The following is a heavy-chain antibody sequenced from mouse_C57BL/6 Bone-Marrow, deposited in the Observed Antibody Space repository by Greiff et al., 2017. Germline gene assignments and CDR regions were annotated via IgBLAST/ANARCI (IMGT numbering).Heavy chain of an antibody. CDR3: AGLYYGSSLAWFAY. CDR2: ISSGGSYT. D-gene: IGHD1-1*01. J-gene: IGHJ3*01. V-gene: IGHV5-6*01. CDR1: GFTFSSYG. Sequence: EVQRVESGGDLVKPGGSLKLSCAASGFTFSSYGMSWVRQTPDKRLEWVATISSGGSYTYYPDSVKGRFTISRDNAKNTLYLQMSSLKSEETAMCYCAGLYYGSSLAWFAYLGQGTLVTVSA.